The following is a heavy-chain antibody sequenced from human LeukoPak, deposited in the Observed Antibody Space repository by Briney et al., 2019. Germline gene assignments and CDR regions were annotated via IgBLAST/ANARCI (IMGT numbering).Heavy chain of an antibody. V-gene: IGHV4-34*01. J-gene: IGHJ4*02. CDR2: INHSGST. CDR3: ARGGIITGSNFDY. Sequence: TSETLSLTCAVYGGSFSGYYWSWIRQPPGKGLEWIGEINHSGSTNYNPSLKSRVTISVDTSKNQFSLKLSSVTAADTAVYYCARGGIITGSNFDYWGQGTLVTVSS. D-gene: IGHD1-20*01. CDR1: GGSFSGYY.